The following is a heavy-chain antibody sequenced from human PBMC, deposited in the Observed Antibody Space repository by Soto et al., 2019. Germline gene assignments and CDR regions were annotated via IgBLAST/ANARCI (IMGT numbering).Heavy chain of an antibody. Sequence: ASVKVSCKASGYTFTSYAMHWVRQAPGQGLEWVGWINAGNGNTKYSQKFQGRVTITRDTSASTAYMELSSLRSEDTAVYYCASLPRRGDAFDIWGQGTMVTVSS. J-gene: IGHJ3*02. CDR2: INAGNGNT. V-gene: IGHV1-3*01. CDR1: GYTFTSYA. CDR3: ASLPRRGDAFDI.